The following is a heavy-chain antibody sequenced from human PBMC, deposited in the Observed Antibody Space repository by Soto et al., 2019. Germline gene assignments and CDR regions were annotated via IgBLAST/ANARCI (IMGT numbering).Heavy chain of an antibody. CDR1: GFTFSSYA. CDR2: ISYDGSNK. Sequence: SLILSCAASGFTFSSYAMHWVRQAPGKGLEWVAVISYDGSNKYYADSVKGRFTISRDNSKNTLYLQMNSLRAEDTAVYYCAREYYYGMDVWGQGTTVTVSS. V-gene: IGHV3-30-3*01. CDR3: AREYYYGMDV. J-gene: IGHJ6*02.